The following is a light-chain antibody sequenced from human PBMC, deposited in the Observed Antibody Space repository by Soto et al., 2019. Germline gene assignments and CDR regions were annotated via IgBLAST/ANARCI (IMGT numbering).Light chain of an antibody. Sequence: EILLTQSPATLSVSPGETATLSCSASQNVLSDLAWYQQKPGQAPRLLVYGATTRATDAPAKVRGRGSGTEFSLTISSLQYEDSATYYCQQYRSWPRTFGQGSKVEI. CDR2: GAT. CDR1: QNVLSD. CDR3: QQYRSWPRT. V-gene: IGKV3-15*01. J-gene: IGKJ1*01.